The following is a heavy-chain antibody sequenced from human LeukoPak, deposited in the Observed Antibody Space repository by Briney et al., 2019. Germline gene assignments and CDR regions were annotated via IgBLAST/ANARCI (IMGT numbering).Heavy chain of an antibody. Sequence: SVKVSCKASGGTFSSYAISWVRQAPGQGLEWMGRIIPVLGIANYAQKFQGRVTITADKSTSTAYMELSSLRSEDTAVYYCARGRGIAAAGTQYYFDYWGQGTLVTVSS. CDR2: IIPVLGIA. CDR3: ARGRGIAAAGTQYYFDY. V-gene: IGHV1-69*04. D-gene: IGHD6-13*01. J-gene: IGHJ4*02. CDR1: GGTFSSYA.